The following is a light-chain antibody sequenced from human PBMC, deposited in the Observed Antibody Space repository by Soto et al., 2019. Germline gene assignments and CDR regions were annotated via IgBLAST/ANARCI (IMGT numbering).Light chain of an antibody. CDR1: SSNIGRNT. J-gene: IGLJ1*01. CDR2: NNG. Sequence: QSVLPQPPSASGTPGQRVSISCSGSSSNIGRNTVNWYQQFPGTTPKLLIYNNGQRPSGVPDRFSGSKSGTSASLAINGLQSEDESDYYCSSYTSSSTHVFGTGTKVTVL. CDR3: SSYTSSSTHV. V-gene: IGLV1-44*01.